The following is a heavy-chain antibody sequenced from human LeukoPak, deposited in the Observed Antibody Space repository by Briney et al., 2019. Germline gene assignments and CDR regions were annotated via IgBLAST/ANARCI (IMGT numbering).Heavy chain of an antibody. V-gene: IGHV1-69*13. J-gene: IGHJ4*02. CDR2: IIPIFGTA. CDR1: GGTFSSYA. Sequence: SVKVSCKASGGTFSSYAISWVRQAPGQGLEWMGGIIPIFGTANYAQKFQGRVTITADESTSTAYMELSSLRSEDTAVYYCATSSDAYLAHFDYWGQGTLVTVSS. CDR3: ATSSDAYLAHFDY. D-gene: IGHD2-21*01.